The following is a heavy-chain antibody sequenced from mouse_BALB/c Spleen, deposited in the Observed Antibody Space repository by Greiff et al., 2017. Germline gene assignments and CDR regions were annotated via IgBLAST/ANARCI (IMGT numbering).Heavy chain of an antibody. V-gene: IGHV1-5*01. Sequence: VQLQQSGTVLARPGASVKMSCKASGYSFTSYWMHWVKQRPGQGLEWIGAIYPGNSDTSYNQKFKGKAKLTAVTSASTAYMELSSLTNEDSAVYYCTKKAYGYGNYLDYWGQGTTLTVSS. D-gene: IGHD2-1*01. CDR2: IYPGNSDT. J-gene: IGHJ2*01. CDR3: TKKAYGYGNYLDY. CDR1: GYSFTSYW.